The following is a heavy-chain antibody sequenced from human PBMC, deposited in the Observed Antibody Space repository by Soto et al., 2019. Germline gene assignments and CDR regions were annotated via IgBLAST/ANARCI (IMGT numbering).Heavy chain of an antibody. J-gene: IGHJ6*02. D-gene: IGHD3-3*01. CDR3: ARHRSLDDFWSGYAGPYYYYSMDV. CDR1: AYNFANYW. V-gene: IGHV5-51*01. Sequence: GESLKISCKGSAYNFANYWIGWVRQTPGKSLERMGINYPGDSDTRYSPSFQGQVTISADKSISTAYLQWSSLKASDTAMYYCARHRSLDDFWSGYAGPYYYYSMDVWRQGTTVTVSS. CDR2: NYPGDSDT.